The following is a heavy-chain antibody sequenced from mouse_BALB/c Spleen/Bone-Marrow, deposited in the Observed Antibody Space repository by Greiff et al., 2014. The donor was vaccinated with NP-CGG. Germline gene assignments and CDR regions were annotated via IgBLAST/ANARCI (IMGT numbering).Heavy chain of an antibody. CDR2: IYPGTGSI. D-gene: IGHD3-1*01. V-gene: IGHV1S22*01. Sequence: LQESGSELVRPGASVKLSCKASGYTFTSYWMHWVKQRPGQGLEWLGNIYPGTGSINYDEKFKSKATLTVDTSSSTAYMQLNSLTSEDSAVYYCTRSGYVMDYWGQGTSVTVSS. CDR1: GYTFTSYW. CDR3: TRSGYVMDY. J-gene: IGHJ4*01.